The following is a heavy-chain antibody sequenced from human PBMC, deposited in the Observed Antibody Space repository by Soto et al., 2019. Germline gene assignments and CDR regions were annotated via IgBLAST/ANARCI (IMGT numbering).Heavy chain of an antibody. J-gene: IGHJ2*01. CDR2: VSYDGSVK. Sequence: QVQLVESGGGVVQPGRSLRLSCAASGFTFSIYGMHWVRQAPGKGLKWVAVVSYDGSVKYSADSVKGRFTISRDNSKDTLYLQMNNLRVEDTAVYYCAKGLGMGRWGGIGWYFDLWGRGTLVTVSS. V-gene: IGHV3-30*18. D-gene: IGHD7-27*01. CDR1: GFTFSIYG. CDR3: AKGLGMGRWGGIGWYFDL.